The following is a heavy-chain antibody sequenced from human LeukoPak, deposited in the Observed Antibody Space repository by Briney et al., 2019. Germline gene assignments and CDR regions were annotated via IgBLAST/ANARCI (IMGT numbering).Heavy chain of an antibody. Sequence: GGSLRLSCAASGFTFSSYAMTWVRQAPGKGLEWVSSITGSGGSTYYADSVKGRFTISRDDSKNTLYLQMNSLRAEDTAVYYCAKGIAAAADYWGQGTLVTVSS. CDR2: ITGSGGST. CDR3: AKGIAAAADY. V-gene: IGHV3-23*01. D-gene: IGHD6-13*01. J-gene: IGHJ4*02. CDR1: GFTFSSYA.